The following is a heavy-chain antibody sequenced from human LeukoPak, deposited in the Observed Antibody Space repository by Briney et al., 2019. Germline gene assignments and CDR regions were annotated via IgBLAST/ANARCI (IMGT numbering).Heavy chain of an antibody. J-gene: IGHJ4*02. CDR2: IWYDGSNK. CDR3: VRDNSGSVVRGVLQY. V-gene: IGHV3-33*01. CDR1: GFTFNTYG. D-gene: IGHD3-10*01. Sequence: GGSLRLSCAASGFTFNTYGMHWVRQAPGKGLEWVAVIWYDGSNKYYADSVKGRFNISRDNSKNTLYLQMNSLRAEDTAVYYCVRDNSGSVVRGVLQYWGQGTLVTVSS.